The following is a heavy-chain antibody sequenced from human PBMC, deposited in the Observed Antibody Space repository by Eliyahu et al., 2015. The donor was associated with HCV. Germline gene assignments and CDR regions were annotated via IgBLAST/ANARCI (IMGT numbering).Heavy chain of an antibody. CDR1: GFTFSTYS. CDR3: ARIREAYSTDAFDI. CDR2: IGSRGRTI. D-gene: IGHD5-24*01. J-gene: IGHJ3*02. Sequence: EVQLVESGGGSVQPGGSLRLSCAASGFTFSTYSMNWVRQAPGKGLEWISYIGSRGRTIYYADSVKGRFTISRDNAKNSLYVQLNNLRAEDTAVYYCARIREAYSTDAFDIWGQGTMVTVSS. V-gene: IGHV3-48*01.